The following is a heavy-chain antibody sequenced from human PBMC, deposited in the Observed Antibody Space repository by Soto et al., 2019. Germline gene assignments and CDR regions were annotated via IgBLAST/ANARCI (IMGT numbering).Heavy chain of an antibody. V-gene: IGHV1-69*13. CDR1: GGTFSSYA. D-gene: IGHD6-25*01. J-gene: IGHJ4*02. CDR3: AREEAAMALDY. Sequence: SVKVYCKASGGTFSSYAISWVRQAPGQGLEWMGGIIPIFGTANYAQKFQGRVTITADESTSTAYMELSSLRSEGTAVYYCAREEAAMALDYWGQGTLVTVSS. CDR2: IIPIFGTA.